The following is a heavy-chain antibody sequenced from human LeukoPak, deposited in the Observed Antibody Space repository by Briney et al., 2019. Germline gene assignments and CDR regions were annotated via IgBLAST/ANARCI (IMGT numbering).Heavy chain of an antibody. CDR2: IELDSSHI. CDR1: GFTFSTSA. D-gene: IGHD3-9*01. V-gene: IGHV3-21*01. J-gene: IGHJ4*02. Sequence: GESLRLSCAASGFTFSTSAMNWVRQVPGKGLEWVSSIELDSSHIYYAASVRGRFTISRDDARNSVYLQMNSLRVEDTAVYYCARDPLRYLRVGHYDYWGQGTLVAVSS. CDR3: ARDPLRYLRVGHYDY.